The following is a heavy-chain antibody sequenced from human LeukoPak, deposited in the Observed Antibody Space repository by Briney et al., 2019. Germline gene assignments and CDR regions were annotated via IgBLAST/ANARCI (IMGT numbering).Heavy chain of an antibody. Sequence: GGSLRLSCAASGFTFSSYAMSWVRQAPGKGLEWVSAISGSGGSTYYADSVKGRFTISRDNSKNTLYLQMNSLRAEDTAVYYCANYYGSGSYSTNYFDYWGLGTLVTVSS. D-gene: IGHD3-10*01. CDR3: ANYYGSGSYSTNYFDY. V-gene: IGHV3-23*01. CDR1: GFTFSSYA. CDR2: ISGSGGST. J-gene: IGHJ4*02.